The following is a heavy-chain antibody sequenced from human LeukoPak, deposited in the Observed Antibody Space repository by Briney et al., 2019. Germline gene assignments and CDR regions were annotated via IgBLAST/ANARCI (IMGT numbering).Heavy chain of an antibody. Sequence: GGSLRLSCAASGFTFSSYSMNWVRQAPGKGLEWVSSISSSSIYIYYADSVKGRFTISRDNAKNSLYLQMNSLRAEDTAVYYCARDSYYYDSSGYYRFDYWGQGTLVTVSS. V-gene: IGHV3-21*01. J-gene: IGHJ4*02. CDR2: ISSSSIYI. D-gene: IGHD3-22*01. CDR1: GFTFSSYS. CDR3: ARDSYYYDSSGYYRFDY.